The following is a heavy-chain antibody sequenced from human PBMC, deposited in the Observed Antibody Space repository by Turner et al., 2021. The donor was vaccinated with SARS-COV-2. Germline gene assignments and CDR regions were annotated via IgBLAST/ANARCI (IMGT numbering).Heavy chain of an antibody. CDR2: IYYSGST. CDR1: GCSISSGGYY. CDR3: ARDHLVPSTVTTWRGFDP. J-gene: IGHJ5*02. V-gene: IGHV4-31*03. Sequence: QVQLQESGPGLVKPSQTLSLTCTVSGCSISSGGYYWSWIRQHPGKGLEWIGYIYYSGSTYYNPSLKSRVTISVDTSKNQFSLKLSSVTAADTAVYYCARDHLVPSTVTTWRGFDPWGQGTLVTVSS. D-gene: IGHD4-17*01.